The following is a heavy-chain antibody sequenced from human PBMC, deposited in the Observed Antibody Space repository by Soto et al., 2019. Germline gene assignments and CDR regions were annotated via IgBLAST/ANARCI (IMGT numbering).Heavy chain of an antibody. CDR1: CGSIISSNW. Sequence: SETLSLTCAFSCGSIISSNWWSWVRQPPGKGLEWIGEIYHSGSTNYNPSLKSRVTISVDKSKNQFSLKLSSVTAADTAVYYCARYIAARRRWFDPWGQGTLVTVSS. CDR2: IYHSGST. V-gene: IGHV4-4*02. D-gene: IGHD6-6*01. CDR3: ARYIAARRRWFDP. J-gene: IGHJ5*02.